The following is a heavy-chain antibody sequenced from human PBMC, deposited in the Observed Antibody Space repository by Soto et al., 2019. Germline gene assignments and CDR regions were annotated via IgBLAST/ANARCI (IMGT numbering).Heavy chain of an antibody. J-gene: IGHJ4*02. CDR3: AGDPYFDY. CDR1: GFTFNSYP. CDR2: ISYDGRND. V-gene: IGHV3-30*04. Sequence: QVHLVESGGGVVQPGRSLRLSCEASGFTFNSYPIHWVRQAPGKGLEWVAVISYDGRNDYYGDSVRGRFTISRDNSKNTVYLQMNSLTPEDTAVYYCAGDPYFDYWGQGTLVTVSS.